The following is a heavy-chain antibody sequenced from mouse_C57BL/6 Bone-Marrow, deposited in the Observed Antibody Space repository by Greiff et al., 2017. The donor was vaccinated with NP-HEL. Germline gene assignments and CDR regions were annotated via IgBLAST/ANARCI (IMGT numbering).Heavy chain of an antibody. D-gene: IGHD1-1*02. V-gene: IGHV1-76*01. CDR3: YGFDY. J-gene: IGHJ2*01. CDR2: IYPGSGNT. CDR1: GYTFTDYY. Sequence: LVESGAELVRPGASVKLSCKASGYTFTDYYINWVKQRPGQGLEWIARIYPGSGNTYYNEKFKGKATLTAEKSSSTAYMQLSSLTSEDSAVYFCYGFDYWGQGTTLTVSS.